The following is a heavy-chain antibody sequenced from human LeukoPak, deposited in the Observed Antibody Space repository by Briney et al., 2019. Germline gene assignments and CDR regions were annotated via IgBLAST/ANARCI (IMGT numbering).Heavy chain of an antibody. J-gene: IGHJ4*02. V-gene: IGHV3-7*01. CDR2: IKQDGSEK. Sequence: GSLRLSCAASGFTFSNGWMSWVRQAPGKGLEWVANIKQDGSEKYYVDSVKGRFTISRDNAKNSLYLQMNSLRAEDTAVYYCARRYFDYWGQGTLVTVSS. CDR1: GFTFSNGW. CDR3: ARRYFDY.